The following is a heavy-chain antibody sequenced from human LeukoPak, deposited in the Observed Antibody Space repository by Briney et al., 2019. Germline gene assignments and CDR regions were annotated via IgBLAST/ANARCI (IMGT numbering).Heavy chain of an antibody. D-gene: IGHD6-13*01. CDR1: GFTFSSYS. CDR2: ISSSSSYI. CDR3: ARDSRAAAASQEYYFDY. Sequence: GGSLRLSCAASGFTFSSYSMNWVRQAPGKGLEWVSSISSSSSYIYYADSVKGRFTISRDNAKNSLYLQMNSLRAEDTAVYYCARDSRAAAASQEYYFDYWGQGTLVTVSS. V-gene: IGHV3-21*01. J-gene: IGHJ4*02.